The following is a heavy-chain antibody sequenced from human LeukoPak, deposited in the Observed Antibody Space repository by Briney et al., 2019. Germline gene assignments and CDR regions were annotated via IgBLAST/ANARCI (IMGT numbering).Heavy chain of an antibody. Sequence: GGSLRLSCAASGFTFSSYWMSWVRQAPGKGLEWVANIKQDGSEKYYVDSAKGRFTISRDNAKNSLYLLMNSLRAEDTAVYYCARDLGDFWSGSNWFDPWGQGTLVTVSS. CDR2: IKQDGSEK. J-gene: IGHJ5*02. CDR1: GFTFSSYW. V-gene: IGHV3-7*01. D-gene: IGHD3-3*01. CDR3: ARDLGDFWSGSNWFDP.